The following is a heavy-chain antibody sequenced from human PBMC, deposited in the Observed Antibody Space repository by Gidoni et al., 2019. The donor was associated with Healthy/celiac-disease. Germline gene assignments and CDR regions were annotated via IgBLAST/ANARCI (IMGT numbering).Heavy chain of an antibody. V-gene: IGHV3-9*01. J-gene: IGHJ4*02. CDR3: AKDGSYSGSYSFDY. D-gene: IGHD1-26*01. CDR1: GFTFDDSA. CDR2: ISWNSGSI. Sequence: EVQLVESGGGLVQPGRSLRLSCAASGFTFDDSARHWVRQAPGKGLEWVSGISWNSGSIGYADSVKGRFTISRDNAKNSLYLQMNSLRAEDTALYYCAKDGSYSGSYSFDYWGQGTLVTVSS.